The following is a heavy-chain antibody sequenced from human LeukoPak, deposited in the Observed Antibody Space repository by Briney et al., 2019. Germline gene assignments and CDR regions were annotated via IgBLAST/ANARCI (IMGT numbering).Heavy chain of an antibody. V-gene: IGHV3-7*01. J-gene: IGHJ4*02. CDR1: GFTLSAHW. Sequence: GGSLRLSCAASGFTLSAHWMSWVRQAPGKGLEWVANIKEDGSEKYYVDSVKGRFTISRDNAKNSLYLQMNSLRAEDTAVYYCARDGFLEWLFPGDYWGQGTLVTVSS. CDR3: ARDGFLEWLFPGDY. D-gene: IGHD3-3*01. CDR2: IKEDGSEK.